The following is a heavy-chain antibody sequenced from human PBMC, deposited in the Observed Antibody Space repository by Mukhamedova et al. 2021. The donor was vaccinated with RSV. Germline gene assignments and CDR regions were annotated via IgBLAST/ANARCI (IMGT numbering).Heavy chain of an antibody. J-gene: IGHJ4*02. D-gene: IGHD2-15*01. CDR2: IDWDDDK. CDR3: ARTPNSGGFDF. V-gene: IGHV2-70*01. Sequence: GKALEWLALIDWDDDKYYNRSLKTRHTISKDTSKNQVVLTMTNLDPADTATYYCARTPNSGGFDFWGQGALVTVSS.